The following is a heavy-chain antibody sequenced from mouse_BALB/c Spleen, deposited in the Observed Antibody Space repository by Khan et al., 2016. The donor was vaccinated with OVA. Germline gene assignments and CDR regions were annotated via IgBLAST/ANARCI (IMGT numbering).Heavy chain of an antibody. CDR3: ARIKKIVDNYFDY. D-gene: IGHD1-1*01. Sequence: QVQLQQSGAELVKAGASVKMSCKASGYTFTSYWMHWVKQRLGQGLEWFAETNPTNGRTYYNEKFKSKATLTVDKSSSTAYMLLSGPTFEDSTVYYCARIKKIVDNYFDYWGQGTTLTVSS. J-gene: IGHJ2*01. CDR2: TNPTNGRT. CDR1: GYTFTSYW. V-gene: IGHV1S81*02.